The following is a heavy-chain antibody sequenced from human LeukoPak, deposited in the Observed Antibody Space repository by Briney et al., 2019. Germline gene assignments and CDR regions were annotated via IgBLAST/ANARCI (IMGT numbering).Heavy chain of an antibody. J-gene: IGHJ3*02. D-gene: IGHD1-26*01. V-gene: IGHV1-18*01. CDR1: GYPFINYG. Sequence: ASVKVSCKTSGYPFINYGINWVRQAPGQGLEWMGWISAYNGNTNYAQKLQGRVTMTTDTSTSTAYMELRSLRSDDTAVYYCARVGGGSYRLGAFDIWGQGTMVTVSS. CDR3: ARVGGGSYRLGAFDI. CDR2: ISAYNGNT.